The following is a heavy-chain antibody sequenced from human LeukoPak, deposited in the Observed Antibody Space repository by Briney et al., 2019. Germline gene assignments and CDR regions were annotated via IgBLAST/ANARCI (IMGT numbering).Heavy chain of an antibody. CDR1: GFTFSSYE. CDR2: ISSSSSYI. J-gene: IGHJ4*02. V-gene: IGHV3-21*01. D-gene: IGHD1-26*01. CDR3: ASVDPWELSYFDY. Sequence: AGGSLRLSCAASGFTFSSYEMNWVRQAPGKGLEWVSSISSSSSYIYYADSVKGRFTISRDNAKNSLYLQMNSLRAEDTAVYYCASVDPWELSYFDYWGQGTLVTVSS.